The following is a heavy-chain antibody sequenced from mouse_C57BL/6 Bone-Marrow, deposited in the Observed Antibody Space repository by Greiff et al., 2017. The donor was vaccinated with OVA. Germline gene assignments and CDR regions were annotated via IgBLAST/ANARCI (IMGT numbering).Heavy chain of an antibody. CDR2: IYPGDGDT. V-gene: IGHV1-80*01. Sequence: VQLQQSGAELVKPGASVTISCKASGYAFSSYWMNWVKQRPGKGLEWIGQIYPGDGDTNYNGKFKGKATLTADKSSSTAYMQLSSLTSEDSAVYFCARPPTPYYYAMDYWGQGTSVTVSS. J-gene: IGHJ4*01. D-gene: IGHD1-1*01. CDR3: ARPPTPYYYAMDY. CDR1: GYAFSSYW.